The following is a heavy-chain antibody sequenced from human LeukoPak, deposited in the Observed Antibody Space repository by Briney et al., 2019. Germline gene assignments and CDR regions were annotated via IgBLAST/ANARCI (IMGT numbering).Heavy chain of an antibody. J-gene: IGHJ5*02. CDR1: GGSISSSSYY. CDR3: ARDRDDDPNSSWYRSGLNWFDP. Sequence: SETLSLTCTVPGGSISSSSYYWGWIRQPPGKGLEWIGSIYYSRSTYYNPSLKSRVTISVDTSKNQFSLKLSSVTAADTAVYYCARDRDDDPNSSWYRSGLNWFDPWGQGTLVTVSS. V-gene: IGHV4-39*07. CDR2: IYYSRST. D-gene: IGHD6-13*01.